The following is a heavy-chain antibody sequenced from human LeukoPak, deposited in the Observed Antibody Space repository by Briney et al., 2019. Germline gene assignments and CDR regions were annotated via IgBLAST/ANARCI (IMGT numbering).Heavy chain of an antibody. CDR2: MYYSGGT. D-gene: IGHD3-22*01. Sequence: SETLSLTCTVSGGSISSSTYYWGWIRQPPGKGLEWIGTMYYSGGTRYNPSLKGRATIFVDTSKNQLCLKLTSVTAADTAVYYCARHQADSSGHSSHYYYGMDLWGQGTTVTVS. J-gene: IGHJ6*02. CDR1: GGSISSSTYY. CDR3: ARHQADSSGHSSHYYYGMDL. V-gene: IGHV4-39*01.